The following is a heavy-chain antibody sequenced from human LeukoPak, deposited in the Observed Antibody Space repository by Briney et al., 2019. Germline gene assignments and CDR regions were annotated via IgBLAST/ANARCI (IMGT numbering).Heavy chain of an antibody. J-gene: IGHJ4*02. Sequence: ETLSLTCAVYGGSFSGYYWSWIRQPPGKGLEWIGEINHSGSTNYNPSLKSRVTISVDTSKNQFSLKLSSVTAADTAVYYCARGRKYPNYYDSSGYYPHWGQGTLVTVSS. CDR2: INHSGST. V-gene: IGHV4-34*01. CDR1: GGSFSGYY. D-gene: IGHD3-22*01. CDR3: ARGRKYPNYYDSSGYYPH.